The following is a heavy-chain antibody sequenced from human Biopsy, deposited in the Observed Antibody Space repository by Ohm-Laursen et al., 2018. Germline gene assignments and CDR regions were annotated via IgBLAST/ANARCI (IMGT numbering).Heavy chain of an antibody. J-gene: IGHJ4*02. CDR2: IYPNNGAT. Sequence: SVKVSCKTPADSFVGYDIHWVRQATGQGLEWMGSIYPNNGATKNAQKFQGRVTMTRDTSINTAFMELKSLRSDDTAVYYCARDLVDWTVPSWGQGTLVIVSS. CDR3: ARDLVDWTVPS. D-gene: IGHD3/OR15-3a*01. V-gene: IGHV1-2*02. CDR1: ADSFVGYD.